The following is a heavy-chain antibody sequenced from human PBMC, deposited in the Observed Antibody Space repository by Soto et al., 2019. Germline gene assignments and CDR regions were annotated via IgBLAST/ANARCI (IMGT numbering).Heavy chain of an antibody. CDR3: ARRPSPYSSSWYALEY. J-gene: IGHJ4*02. Sequence: QVQLVQSGAEVKKPGASVKVSCKASGYTFTSYGISWVRQAPGQGLEWMGWISAYNGNTNYAQKLQGRVTMTTDTPTSTAYMELRSLRSDDTAVYYCARRPSPYSSSWYALEYWGQGTLVTVSS. CDR1: GYTFTSYG. V-gene: IGHV1-18*01. CDR2: ISAYNGNT. D-gene: IGHD6-13*01.